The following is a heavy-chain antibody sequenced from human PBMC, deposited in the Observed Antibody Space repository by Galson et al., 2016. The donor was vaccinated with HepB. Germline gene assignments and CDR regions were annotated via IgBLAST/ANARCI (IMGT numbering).Heavy chain of an antibody. CDR1: GDSVSSNNAG. D-gene: IGHD3-10*01. CDR3: ARSYLLGRGFGW. V-gene: IGHV6-1*01. Sequence: CAISGDSVSSNNAGWNWIRQSPSRGLEWLGRTSYRSNWQNDYAESVKSRITINPDTSKNQFSLHLSSVTPEDTGVYYCARSYLLGRGFGWWGPGTPVTVSS. J-gene: IGHJ4*02. CDR2: TSYRSNWQN.